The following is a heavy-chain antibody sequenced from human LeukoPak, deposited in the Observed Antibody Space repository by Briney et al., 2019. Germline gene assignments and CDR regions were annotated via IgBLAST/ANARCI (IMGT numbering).Heavy chain of an antibody. D-gene: IGHD1-26*01. V-gene: IGHV3-21*01. CDR2: ISGTSGYI. CDR3: ARGLPLECGSYACY. J-gene: IGHJ4*02. Sequence: GGSLRLSCAASGFTFSAYSMNWVRQAPGKGLEWVSSISGTSGYIFYADSVKGRFTISRDNAKNSLFLQMNSLRAEDTAVYYCARGLPLECGSYACYWGQGTLVTVSS. CDR1: GFTFSAYS.